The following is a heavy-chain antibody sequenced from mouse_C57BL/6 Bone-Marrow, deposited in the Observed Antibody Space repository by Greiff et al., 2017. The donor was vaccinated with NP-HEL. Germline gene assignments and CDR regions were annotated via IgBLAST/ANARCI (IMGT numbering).Heavy chain of an antibody. CDR3: ARHEDGTVPFAY. CDR1: GYTFTEYT. CDR2: FYPGSGSI. D-gene: IGHD1-1*01. Sequence: VKLVESGAELVKPGASVKLSCKASGYTFTEYTIHWVKQRSGQGLEWIGWFYPGSGSIKYNEKFKDKATLTADKSSSTVYMELSRLTSEDSAVYFCARHEDGTVPFAYWGQGTLVTVSA. J-gene: IGHJ3*01. V-gene: IGHV1-62-2*01.